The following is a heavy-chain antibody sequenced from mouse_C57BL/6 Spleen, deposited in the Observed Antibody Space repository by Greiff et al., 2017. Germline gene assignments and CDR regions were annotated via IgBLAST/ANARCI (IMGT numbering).Heavy chain of an antibody. CDR2: IRNKANNHAT. D-gene: IGHD3-3*01. CDR3: TAVALGYLDF. V-gene: IGHV6-6*01. J-gene: IGHJ1*03. Sequence: EVMLVESGGGLVQPGGSMKLSCAASGFTFSDAWMDWVRQSPEKGLEWVAEIRNKANNHATYYAESVKGRFTISIDDSKRSVYLQMNSLRAEDTGIYYCTAVALGYLDFWGTGTTVTVSS. CDR1: GFTFSDAW.